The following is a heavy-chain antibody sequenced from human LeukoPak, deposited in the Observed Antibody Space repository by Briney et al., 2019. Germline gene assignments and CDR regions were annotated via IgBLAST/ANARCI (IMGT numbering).Heavy chain of an antibody. Sequence: PSETLSLTCTVSGGSTNSYFWTWIRQPPGKGLEWIGYIYYSGSTKYNPSLKSRVTISLDTSKSQFSLNLSSVTAADTAVYYCARDIRGYNYGWFDYWGQGTLVTVSS. CDR3: ARDIRGYNYGWFDY. V-gene: IGHV4-59*01. CDR2: IYYSGST. J-gene: IGHJ4*02. D-gene: IGHD5-18*01. CDR1: GGSTNSYF.